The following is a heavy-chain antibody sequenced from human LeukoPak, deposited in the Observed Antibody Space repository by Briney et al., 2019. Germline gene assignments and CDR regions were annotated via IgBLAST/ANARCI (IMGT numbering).Heavy chain of an antibody. CDR1: GGSISSYY. J-gene: IGHJ5*02. V-gene: IGHV4-39*01. CDR2: IYYSGST. D-gene: IGHD3-10*01. CDR3: ARHRRITMVRGSPSWFDP. Sequence: SETLSLTCTVSGGSISSYYWGWIRQPPGKGLEWIGSIYYSGSTYYNPSLKSRVTISVDTSKNQFSLKLSSVTAADTAVYYCARHRRITMVRGSPSWFDPWGQGTLVTVSS.